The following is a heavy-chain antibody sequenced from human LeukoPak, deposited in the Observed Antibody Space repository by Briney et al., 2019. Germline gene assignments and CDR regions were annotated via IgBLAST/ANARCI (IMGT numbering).Heavy chain of an antibody. D-gene: IGHD6-13*01. CDR3: AKAHERYSSSWYVETFDY. J-gene: IGHJ4*02. CDR2: ISGSGGST. CDR1: GFTFSSYA. Sequence: SGGSLRLSCAASGFTFSSYAMSWVRQAPGKRLEWVSAISGSGGSTYYADSVKGRFTISRDNSKNTLYLQMNSLRAEDTAVYYCAKAHERYSSSWYVETFDYWGQGTLVTVSS. V-gene: IGHV3-23*01.